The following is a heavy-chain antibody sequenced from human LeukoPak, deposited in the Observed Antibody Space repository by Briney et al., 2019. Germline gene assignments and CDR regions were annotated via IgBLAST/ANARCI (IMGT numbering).Heavy chain of an antibody. CDR1: GLTFSSYS. Sequence: GGSLRLSCAASGLTFSSYSMNWVRQAPGKGLEWVSYISSSSSTIYYADSVKGRFTISRDNAKNSLYLQMNSLRAEDTAVYYCARESRQWLVLGGVDYWGQGTLVTVSS. J-gene: IGHJ4*02. D-gene: IGHD6-19*01. V-gene: IGHV3-48*04. CDR2: ISSSSSTI. CDR3: ARESRQWLVLGGVDY.